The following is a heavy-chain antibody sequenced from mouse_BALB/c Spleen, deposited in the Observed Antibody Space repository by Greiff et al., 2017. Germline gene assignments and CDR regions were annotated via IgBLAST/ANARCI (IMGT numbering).Heavy chain of an antibody. CDR1: GYTFTSYW. Sequence: QVQLQQSGAELAKPGASVKMSCKASGYTFTSYWMHWVKQRPGQGLEWIGYINPSTGYTEYNQKFKDKATLTADKSSSTAYMQLSSLTSEDSAVYYCARKGLRPHYYAMDYWGQGTSVTVSS. V-gene: IGHV1-7*01. CDR3: ARKGLRPHYYAMDY. J-gene: IGHJ4*01. D-gene: IGHD1-2*01. CDR2: INPSTGYT.